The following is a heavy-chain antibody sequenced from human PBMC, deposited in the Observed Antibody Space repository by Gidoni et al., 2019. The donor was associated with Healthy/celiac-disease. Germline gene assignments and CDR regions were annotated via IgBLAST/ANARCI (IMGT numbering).Heavy chain of an antibody. CDR2: ISGSGGST. J-gene: IGHJ3*02. CDR3: AKDIWSSDDAFDI. D-gene: IGHD3-22*01. Sequence: EVQLLESGGGLVQPGGSLRLSCAASGFPFSSYAMSWVRQAPGKGLEWVSAISGSGGSTYYADSVKGRFTISRDNSKNTLYLQMNSLRAEDTAVYYCAKDIWSSDDAFDIWGQGTMVTVSS. V-gene: IGHV3-23*01. CDR1: GFPFSSYA.